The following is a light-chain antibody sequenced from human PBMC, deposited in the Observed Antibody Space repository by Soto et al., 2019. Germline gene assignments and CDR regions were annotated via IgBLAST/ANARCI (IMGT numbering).Light chain of an antibody. CDR2: DAF. J-gene: IGKJ1*01. CDR3: QQYKT. Sequence: PGERATLSCRASQSVSTSYVAWYQQKFGQAPRLLIYDAFSRATGIPDRFSASGSGTDFTLTISRLEPEYFAVYYCQQYKTFGQGTKVDIK. V-gene: IGKV3-20*01. CDR1: QSVSTSY.